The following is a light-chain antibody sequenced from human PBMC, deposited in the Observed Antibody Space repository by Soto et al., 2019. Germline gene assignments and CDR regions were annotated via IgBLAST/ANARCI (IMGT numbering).Light chain of an antibody. CDR1: QGVSSN. CDR2: GAS. V-gene: IGKV3-15*01. CDR3: QQYNNWPYT. Sequence: VMTQSPVTLSVSPGERVTLSCRASQGVSSNLAWYQKKPGQPPRLLIYGASTRATGIPARFSGSGSGPEFSLTISSLQSEDVAVYYCQQYNNWPYTLGQGTKLEIQ. J-gene: IGKJ2*01.